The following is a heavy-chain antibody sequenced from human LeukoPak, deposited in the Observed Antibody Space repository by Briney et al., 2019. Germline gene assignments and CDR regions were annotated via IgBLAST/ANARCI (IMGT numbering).Heavy chain of an antibody. J-gene: IGHJ5*02. Sequence: ASVKVSCKTSGYSFTDYYMHWVRQAPGQGLEWMGWITPNSGGTKYEQKFQGRVTMTSDTSVSTVYIELSRLTSDDAAVYYCARGSRNYCDSGGCYNKGNWFDPWGQGTLVTVSS. CDR3: ARGSRNYCDSGGCYNKGNWFDP. D-gene: IGHD3-10*01. CDR2: ITPNSGGT. V-gene: IGHV1-2*02. CDR1: GYSFTDYY.